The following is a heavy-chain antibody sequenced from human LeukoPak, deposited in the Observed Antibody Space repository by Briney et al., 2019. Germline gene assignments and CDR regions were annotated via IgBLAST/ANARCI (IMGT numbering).Heavy chain of an antibody. V-gene: IGHV4-59*01. CDR3: ARGEVTTLDY. CDR2: IYYSGST. J-gene: IGHJ4*02. CDR1: GGSISSYY. Sequence: SETQSLTCTVSGGSISSYYWSWIRQPPGKGLEWIGYIYYSGSTNYNPSLKSRVTISVDTSKNQFSLKLSSVTAADTAVYYCARGEVTTLDYWGQGTLVTVSS. D-gene: IGHD4-17*01.